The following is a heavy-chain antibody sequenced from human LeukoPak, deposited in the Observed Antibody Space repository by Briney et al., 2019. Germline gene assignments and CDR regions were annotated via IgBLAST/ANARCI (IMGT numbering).Heavy chain of an antibody. D-gene: IGHD2-2*01. CDR2: ISAYNGNT. CDR3: ARDNIVVPAAIEYTGFDY. J-gene: IGHJ4*02. CDR1: GYTFTGYY. Sequence: ASVKVSCKASGYTFTGYYMHWVRQAPGQGLEWMGWISAYNGNTNYAQKLQGRVTMTTDTSTSTAYMELGSLRSDDTAVYYCARDNIVVPAAIEYTGFDYWGQGTLVTVSS. V-gene: IGHV1-18*04.